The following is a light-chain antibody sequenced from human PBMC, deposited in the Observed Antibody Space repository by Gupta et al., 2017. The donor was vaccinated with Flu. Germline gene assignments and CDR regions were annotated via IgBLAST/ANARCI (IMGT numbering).Light chain of an antibody. CDR1: QNIASY. CDR3: QQTDSAPRT. Sequence: PSSLPASIGDRVTISCRASQNIASYLNWYQQKAGEAPKLLIYAASSLQSGVPSRFSGSGSGTDFTLTISRLQPEDFATFYCQQTDSAPRTFGQGTRVEI. J-gene: IGKJ1*01. CDR2: AAS. V-gene: IGKV1-39*01.